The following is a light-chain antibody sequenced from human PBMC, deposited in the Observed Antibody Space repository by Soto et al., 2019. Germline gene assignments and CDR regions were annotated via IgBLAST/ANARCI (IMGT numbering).Light chain of an antibody. CDR2: IND. CDR1: SSNIGSNI. J-gene: IGLJ3*02. V-gene: IGLV1-44*01. Sequence: QSVLTQPPSASGTPGQRVSISCSGRSSNIGSNIVNWYQHLPGTAPKLLIFINDQRPSGVPDRFSGSKSGTSASLAISALQSEDEAHYYCAVWDDSLNGWVFGGGTKLTVL. CDR3: AVWDDSLNGWV.